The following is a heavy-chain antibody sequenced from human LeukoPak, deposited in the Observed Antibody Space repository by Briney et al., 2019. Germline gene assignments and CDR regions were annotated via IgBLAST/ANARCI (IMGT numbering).Heavy chain of an antibody. Sequence: SETLSLTCTVSGGSISSSLYYWGWIRQPPGKGLEWIGSIYYSGSTSDNPSLKSRVTISVDTSKNQFSLKLSSVTAADTAVYYCARLWAVGATSEVDPWGQGTLVTVSS. CDR2: IYYSGST. CDR1: GGSISSSLYY. CDR3: ARLWAVGATSEVDP. J-gene: IGHJ5*02. V-gene: IGHV4-39*01. D-gene: IGHD1-26*01.